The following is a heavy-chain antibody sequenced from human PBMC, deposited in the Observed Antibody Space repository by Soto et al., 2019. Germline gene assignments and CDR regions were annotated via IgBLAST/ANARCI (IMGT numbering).Heavy chain of an antibody. CDR1: GGTFSSYA. Sequence: QVQLVQSGAEVKKPGSSVKVSCKASGGTFSSYAISWVRQAPGQGLEWMGGIIPIFGTANYAQKFQVRVTITADESTSAAYMERSSLRAEDTAVYYCARDRAPFYCSGGSCYDWFDPWGQGTLVTVS. CDR2: IIPIFGTA. V-gene: IGHV1-69*01. J-gene: IGHJ5*02. CDR3: ARDRAPFYCSGGSCYDWFDP. D-gene: IGHD2-15*01.